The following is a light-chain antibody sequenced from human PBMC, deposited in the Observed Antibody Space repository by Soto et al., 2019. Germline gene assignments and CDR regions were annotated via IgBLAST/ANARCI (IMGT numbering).Light chain of an antibody. V-gene: IGKV3-15*01. CDR3: QQYYEWPPSYT. Sequence: EIVMTQSPATLSVSPGERATLSCRASQSVSSNLAWYQQKPGQAPRLLIYGASTRATGIPARISGSGSGTKFTLIISILQSDDFKIYYYQQYYEWPPSYTFCQGTKLEI. CDR1: QSVSSN. CDR2: GAS. J-gene: IGKJ2*01.